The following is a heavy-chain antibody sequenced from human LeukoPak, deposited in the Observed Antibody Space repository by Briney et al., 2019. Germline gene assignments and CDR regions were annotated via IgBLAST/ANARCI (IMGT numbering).Heavy chain of an antibody. CDR2: ISAYNGNT. D-gene: IGHD3-22*01. J-gene: IGHJ3*02. CDR1: GYTFTGYY. V-gene: IGHV1-18*04. Sequence: ASVKVSCKASGYTFTGYYMHWVRQAPGQGLEWMGWISAYNGNTNYAQKLQGRVTMTTDTSTSTAYMELRSLRSDDTAVYYCARDWDYYDSSGYDPSNDAFDIWGQGTMVTVSS. CDR3: ARDWDYYDSSGYDPSNDAFDI.